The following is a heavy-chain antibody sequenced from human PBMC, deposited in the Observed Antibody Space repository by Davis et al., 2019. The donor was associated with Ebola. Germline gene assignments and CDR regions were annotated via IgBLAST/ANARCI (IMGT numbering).Heavy chain of an antibody. V-gene: IGHV4-39*07. D-gene: IGHD3-10*01. CDR2: INYSGST. J-gene: IGHJ6*02. CDR1: GGSISSSGYY. Sequence: SETLSLTCTVSGGSISSSGYYWSWIRQPPGKGLEWIGEINYSGSTNYNPSLKSRVTISVDTSKNQFSLKLSSVTAADTAVYYCARDLRYYYYGMDVWGQGTTVTVS. CDR3: ARDLRYYYYGMDV.